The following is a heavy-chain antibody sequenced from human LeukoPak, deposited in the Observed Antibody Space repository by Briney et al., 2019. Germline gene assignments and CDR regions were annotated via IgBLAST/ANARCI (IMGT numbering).Heavy chain of an antibody. CDR1: GFTFDDYA. Sequence: PGGSLRLSCAASGFTFDDYAMHWVRQAPGKGLEWVSLISGDGGSTYYADSVKGRFTISRDNSKNSLYLQMNSLRTEDTALYYCAKDFEYQLLSGAFDIWGQGTMVTVSS. V-gene: IGHV3-43*02. CDR2: ISGDGGST. D-gene: IGHD2-2*01. CDR3: AKDFEYQLLSGAFDI. J-gene: IGHJ3*02.